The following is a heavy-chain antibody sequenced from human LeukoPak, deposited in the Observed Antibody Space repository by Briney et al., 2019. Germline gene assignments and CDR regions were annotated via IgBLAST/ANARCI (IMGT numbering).Heavy chain of an antibody. Sequence: GGSLRLSCAASGFTFDDYCMSWVRQAPGKGLEWVSGINWNGGSTGYADSVKGRFTISRDNAKNSLYLQMNSLRAEDTALYYCARDDYYGSGSYYNVGAFDIWGQGTMVTVSS. V-gene: IGHV3-20*04. J-gene: IGHJ3*02. CDR1: GFTFDDYC. CDR3: ARDDYYGSGSYYNVGAFDI. CDR2: INWNGGST. D-gene: IGHD3-10*01.